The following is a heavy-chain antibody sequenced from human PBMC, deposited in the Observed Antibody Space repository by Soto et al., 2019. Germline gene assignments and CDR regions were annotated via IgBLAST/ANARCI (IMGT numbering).Heavy chain of an antibody. J-gene: IGHJ4*02. CDR3: ARLPSRHLVDY. CDR1: GSSISSSGYY. CDR2: MYYGVST. Sequence: SETLSLTCTVSGSSISSSGYYWGWIRQPPGKGLEWIGSMYYGVSTYYNPSLKSRVTVSVDASKNQFSLNLSSVTAADTAVYYCARLPSRHLVDYWGQGTLVTVSS. V-gene: IGHV4-39*01. D-gene: IGHD3-3*02.